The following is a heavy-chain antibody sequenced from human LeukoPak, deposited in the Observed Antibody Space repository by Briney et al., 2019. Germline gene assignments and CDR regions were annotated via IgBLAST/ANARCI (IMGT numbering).Heavy chain of an antibody. CDR1: GGSISSSSYY. CDR2: IYYSGST. J-gene: IGHJ4*02. V-gene: IGHV4-39*01. Sequence: SETLSLTCTVSGGSISSSSYYWGWIRQPPGKGLEWIGSIYYSGSTYYNPSLKSRVTISVDTSKNQFSLKLSSVTAADTAVYYCARSLGIAVAGFDYRGKGTLVTVSS. D-gene: IGHD6-19*01. CDR3: ARSLGIAVAGFDY.